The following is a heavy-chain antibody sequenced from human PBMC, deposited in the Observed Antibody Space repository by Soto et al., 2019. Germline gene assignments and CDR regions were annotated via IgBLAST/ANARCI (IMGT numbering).Heavy chain of an antibody. J-gene: IGHJ4*02. D-gene: IGHD1-7*01. V-gene: IGHV3-48*02. CDR2: ITSSSSTI. CDR1: GFTFSSYS. Sequence: GGSLRLSCAASGFTFSSYSMNWVRQAPGKGLEWVSYITSSSSTIHYADSVKGRFTISRDNAKNSLYLQMNSLRDEDTAVYYCARAPSGNYFFDYWGQGTLVTVS. CDR3: ARAPSGNYFFDY.